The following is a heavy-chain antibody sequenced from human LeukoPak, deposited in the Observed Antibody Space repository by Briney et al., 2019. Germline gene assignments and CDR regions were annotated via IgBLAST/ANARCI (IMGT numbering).Heavy chain of an antibody. J-gene: IGHJ6*02. CDR2: IDPSDSYT. D-gene: IGHD1-20*01. V-gene: IGHV5-10-1*01. Sequence: GESLKISCKGSGYSFTSYWISWVRQMPGKGLEWMGRIDPSDSYTNYSPSFQGHVTISADKSISTAYLQWSSLKASDTAMYYCAIKGNGITGTNADYYYGMDVWGQGTTVTVSS. CDR1: GYSFTSYW. CDR3: AIKGNGITGTNADYYYGMDV.